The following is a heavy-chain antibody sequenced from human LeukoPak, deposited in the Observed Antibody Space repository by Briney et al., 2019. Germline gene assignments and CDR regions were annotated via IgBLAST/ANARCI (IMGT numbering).Heavy chain of an antibody. J-gene: IGHJ4*02. Sequence: GGSLRLSCAASGFTFSSYGISWVRQAPGKGLEWVANIKQDGSEKYYVDSVKGRFTISRDNAKNSLYLQMNSLRAEDTAVYYCAVGAGSLIWGQGTLVTVSS. V-gene: IGHV3-7*01. CDR3: AVGAGSLI. D-gene: IGHD1-26*01. CDR2: IKQDGSEK. CDR1: GFTFSSYG.